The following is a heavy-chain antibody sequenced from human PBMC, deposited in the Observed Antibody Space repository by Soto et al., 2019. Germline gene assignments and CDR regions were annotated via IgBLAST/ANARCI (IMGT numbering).Heavy chain of an antibody. D-gene: IGHD5-18*01. CDR1: GYTFTSYG. V-gene: IGHV1-18*01. Sequence: ASVKVSCKASGYTFTSYGISWVRQAPGQGLEWMGWISAYNGNTNYAQKLQGRVTMTTDTSTSTAYMELRSLRSDDTAVYYCAREVPYSYGPANAGFDPWGQGTLVTVSS. J-gene: IGHJ5*02. CDR3: AREVPYSYGPANAGFDP. CDR2: ISAYNGNT.